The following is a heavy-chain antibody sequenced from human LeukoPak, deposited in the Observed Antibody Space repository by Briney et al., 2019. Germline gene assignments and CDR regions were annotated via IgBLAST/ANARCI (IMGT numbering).Heavy chain of an antibody. Sequence: ASVKVSCKASGYTFTSYGISWVRQAPGQGLEWMGWISAYNGNTNYAQKFQGRVTMTTDTSTSTAYMELRSLRSDDTAVYYCARDTVVVITSDFDYWGQGTLVTVSS. CDR1: GYTFTSYG. V-gene: IGHV1-18*01. D-gene: IGHD3-22*01. CDR2: ISAYNGNT. J-gene: IGHJ4*02. CDR3: ARDTVVVITSDFDY.